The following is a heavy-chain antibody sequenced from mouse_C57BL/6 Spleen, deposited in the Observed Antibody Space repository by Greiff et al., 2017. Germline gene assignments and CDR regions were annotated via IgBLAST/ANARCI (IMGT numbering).Heavy chain of an antibody. CDR3: ARADYSGSRGFAY. V-gene: IGHV1-52*01. CDR2: IDPSDSET. CDR1: GYTFTSYW. D-gene: IGHD1-1*01. Sequence: QVQLQQPGAELVRPGSSVKLSCKASGYTFTSYWMHWVKQRPIQGLEWIGNIDPSDSETHYNQKFKDKATLTVDKSSSTAYMQLSSLTSEDSAVYYCARADYSGSRGFAYWGQGTLVTVSA. J-gene: IGHJ3*01.